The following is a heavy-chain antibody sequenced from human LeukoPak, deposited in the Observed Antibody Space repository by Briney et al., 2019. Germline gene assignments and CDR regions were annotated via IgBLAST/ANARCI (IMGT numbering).Heavy chain of an antibody. CDR3: ARYNWNQGPWFDP. V-gene: IGHV4-59*01. CDR1: GGSISSYY. Sequence: LETLSLTCTVSGGSISSYYWSWIRQPPGKGLEWIGYIYYSGSTNYNPSLRSRVTISVDTSKNQFSLKLSSVTAADTAVYYCARYNWNQGPWFDPWGQGTLVTVSS. J-gene: IGHJ5*02. D-gene: IGHD1-1*01. CDR2: IYYSGST.